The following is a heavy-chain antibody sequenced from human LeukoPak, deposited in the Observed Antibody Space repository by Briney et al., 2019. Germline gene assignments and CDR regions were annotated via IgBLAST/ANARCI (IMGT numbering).Heavy chain of an antibody. CDR3: ARGPPGFYGTDV. V-gene: IGHV3-74*01. CDR1: AFTSRDYW. Sequence: GGSLRLSCAASSAFTSRDYWMHRVRQAPGKGLVWVSRLNEDGSRTIYADSVKGRFTISRDNAKNTVYLQMNSLRDEDTAVYYCARGPPGFYGTDVWGQGTTVTVSS. D-gene: IGHD1-14*01. J-gene: IGHJ6*02. CDR2: LNEDGSRT.